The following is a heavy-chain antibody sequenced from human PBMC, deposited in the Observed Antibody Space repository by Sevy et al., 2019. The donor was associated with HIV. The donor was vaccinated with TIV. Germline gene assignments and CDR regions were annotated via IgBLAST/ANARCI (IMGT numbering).Heavy chain of an antibody. CDR1: GFIFGDYT. D-gene: IGHD1-26*01. CDR2: IRGKRNGETK. J-gene: IGHJ6*02. CDR3: TRVEGAADWGMDV. Sequence: GGSLRLSCSPSGFIFGDYTVSWVRQAPGKGLEWIAFIRGKRNGETKEYAASVRGRFTISRDDSKSIAYLQMNSLKTEDTAVYYCTRVEGAADWGMDVWGQGITVTVSS. V-gene: IGHV3-49*04.